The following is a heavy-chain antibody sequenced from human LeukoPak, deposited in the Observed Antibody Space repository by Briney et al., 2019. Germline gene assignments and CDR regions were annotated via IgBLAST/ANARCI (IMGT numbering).Heavy chain of an antibody. D-gene: IGHD2-21*02. CDR2: IYYSGST. Sequence: SETLSLTCTVSGGSISSYYWSWIRQPPGKGLEWIGYIYYSGSTNYNPSLKSRVTISVDTSKNQFSLKLSSVTAADTAVYYCARGGGGGDCPDYWGQGTLVTVSS. CDR3: ARGGGGGDCPDY. V-gene: IGHV4-59*12. CDR1: GGSISSYY. J-gene: IGHJ4*02.